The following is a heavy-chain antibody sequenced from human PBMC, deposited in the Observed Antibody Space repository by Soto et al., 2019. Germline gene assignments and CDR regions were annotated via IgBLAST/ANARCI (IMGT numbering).Heavy chain of an antibody. D-gene: IGHD3-22*01. CDR3: ARGVYYDSRGYYYVTPAEYFQH. CDR1: GGSFSGYY. Sequence: SETLSLTCAVYGGSFSGYYWTWIRQPPGTGLEWIGEINHSGSTNYNPSLKSRVTISVDTSKNQFSLKLSSVTAADTAVYYCARGVYYDSRGYYYVTPAEYFQHWGQGTLVTVSS. J-gene: IGHJ1*01. CDR2: INHSGST. V-gene: IGHV4-34*01.